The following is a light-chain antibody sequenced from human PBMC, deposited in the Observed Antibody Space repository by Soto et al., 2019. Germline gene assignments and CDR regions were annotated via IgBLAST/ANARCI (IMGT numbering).Light chain of an antibody. V-gene: IGKV3D-15*01. J-gene: IGKJ5*01. CDR2: DAS. CDR1: QSVSSN. Sequence: EIVMTQSPATLSVSQGERATLSCRASQSVSSNLAWYQLKPGQAPRLLIYDASTRATGIPARFSGSGSGTEFILTISSLQSEDFGVYYCQQYNNWPPITFGQGTRLEIK. CDR3: QQYNNWPPIT.